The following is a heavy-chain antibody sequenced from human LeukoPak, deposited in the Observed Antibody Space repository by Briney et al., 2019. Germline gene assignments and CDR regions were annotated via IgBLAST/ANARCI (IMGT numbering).Heavy chain of an antibody. CDR2: VSATSSTI. J-gene: IGHJ6*03. CDR1: GFTFSSYS. D-gene: IGHD2-21*01. CDR3: ARVYSSYYYYMDV. Sequence: GGSPRLSCAASGFTFSSYSMNWVRQAPGKGLEWVSYVSATSSTIYYADSVEGRFTISRDNAKNSLYLQMNSLRADDTAVYYCARVYSSYYYYMDVWGKGTTVTVSS. V-gene: IGHV3-48*01.